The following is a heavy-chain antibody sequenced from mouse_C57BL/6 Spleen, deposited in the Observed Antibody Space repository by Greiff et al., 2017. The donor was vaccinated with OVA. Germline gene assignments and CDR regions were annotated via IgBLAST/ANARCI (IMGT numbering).Heavy chain of an antibody. D-gene: IGHD1-1*01. CDR3: TRGYYGSRYFDV. V-gene: IGHV5-9-1*02. J-gene: IGHJ1*03. CDR1: GFTFSSYA. Sequence: EVKLMESGEGLVKPGGSLKLSCAASGFTFSSYALSWVRQPPEKRLEWVAYISSGGDYIYYADTVKGRFTISRDNARNTLYLQMSSLKSEDTAMYYCTRGYYGSRYFDVWGTGTTVTVSS. CDR2: ISSGGDYI.